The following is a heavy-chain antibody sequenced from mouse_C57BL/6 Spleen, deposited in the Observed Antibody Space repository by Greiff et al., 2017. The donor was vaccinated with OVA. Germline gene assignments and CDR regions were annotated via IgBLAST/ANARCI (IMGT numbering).Heavy chain of an antibody. V-gene: IGHV1-78*01. CDR1: GYTFTDYS. J-gene: IGHJ2*01. D-gene: IGHD1-1*01. CDR3: ARDYYGSSYGLDY. CDR2: IYPSDGST. Sequence: VQLQQSDAELVKPGASVKISCKASGYTFTDYSIHWMKQRPEQGLEWIGYIYPSDGSTKYNEKFKGKATLTADKSSSTAYMQLNSLTSEDSAVYFCARDYYGSSYGLDYWGQGTTLTVSS.